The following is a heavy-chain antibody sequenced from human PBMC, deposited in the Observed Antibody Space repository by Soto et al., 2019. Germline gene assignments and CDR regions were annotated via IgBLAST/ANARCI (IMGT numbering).Heavy chain of an antibody. CDR2: ISGSGGST. D-gene: IGHD1-26*01. CDR1: GFTFSSYA. V-gene: IGHV3-23*01. J-gene: IGHJ4*02. Sequence: EVQLLESGGGLVQPGGSLRLSCAASGFTFSSYAMSWVRQAPGKGLEWVSAISGSGGSTYYADSVKGRFTISRDNSKNTLYLQMNSLRAGDTAVYYCTRSKYSGSQIGAFDYWGQGTLVTVSS. CDR3: TRSKYSGSQIGAFDY.